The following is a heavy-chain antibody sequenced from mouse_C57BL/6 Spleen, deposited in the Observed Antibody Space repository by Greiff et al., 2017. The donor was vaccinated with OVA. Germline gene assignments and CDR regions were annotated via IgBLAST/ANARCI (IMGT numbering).Heavy chain of an antibody. CDR3: ANYGSSYDWYFDV. V-gene: IGHV1-55*01. J-gene: IGHJ1*03. Sequence: VQLQQPGAELVKPGASVKMSCKASGYTFTSYWITWVKQRPGQGLEWIGDIYPGSGSTNYNEKFKSKATLTVDTSSSTAYMQLSSLTSEDSAVYYCANYGSSYDWYFDVWGTGTTVTVSS. CDR1: GYTFTSYW. CDR2: IYPGSGST. D-gene: IGHD1-1*01.